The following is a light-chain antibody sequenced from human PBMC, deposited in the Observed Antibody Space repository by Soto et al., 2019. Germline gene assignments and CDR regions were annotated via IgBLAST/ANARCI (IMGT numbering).Light chain of an antibody. Sequence: TQSPATLSMSPGERATLSCRASQSVSDYLAWYQQRPGQAPRLLIFGASTRATGFPARFSGSGSGTDFTLTISSLEPEDFAVYYCQQRSNWPPWTFGQGTKVDIK. V-gene: IGKV3-11*01. CDR3: QQRSNWPPWT. CDR2: GAS. J-gene: IGKJ1*01. CDR1: QSVSDY.